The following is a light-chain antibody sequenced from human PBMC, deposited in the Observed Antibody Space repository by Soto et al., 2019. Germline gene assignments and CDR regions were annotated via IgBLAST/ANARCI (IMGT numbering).Light chain of an antibody. V-gene: IGKV3-15*01. Sequence: IMKTKSPATLSVPPGEGATLSCRASQGIGDTLAWYQQKPGQTPRLLIYGASTRASGIPARFSGSVFETDFTLTISILQSGDSAVYYCQQYHNLPPISFGQGRRLAIK. CDR2: GAS. CDR3: QQYHNLPPIS. J-gene: IGKJ5*01. CDR1: QGIGDT.